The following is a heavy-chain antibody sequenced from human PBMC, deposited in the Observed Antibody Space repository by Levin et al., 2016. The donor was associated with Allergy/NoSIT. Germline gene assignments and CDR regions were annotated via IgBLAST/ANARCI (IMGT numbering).Heavy chain of an antibody. CDR2: INPNSGGT. CDR3: ARAPASNSDFDY. D-gene: IGHD4-23*01. V-gene: IGHV1-2*02. J-gene: IGHJ4*02. Sequence: WVRQAPGQGLEWMGWINPNSGGTNYAQKFQGRVTMTRDTSISTAYMELSRLRSDDTAVYYCARAPASNSDFDYWGQGTLVTVSS.